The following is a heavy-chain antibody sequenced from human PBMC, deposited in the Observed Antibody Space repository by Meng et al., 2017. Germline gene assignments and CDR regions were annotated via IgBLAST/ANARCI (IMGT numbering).Heavy chain of an antibody. J-gene: IGHJ4*02. V-gene: IGHV4-4*02. CDR3: ARGTDYGDYYFDY. Sequence: GQWRRSVQGLVWLSGTLPLTCSVSCGSISSSTWWSWVRQPPGKGLEWIGEIYHSGSTNYNPSLKSRVTISVDKSKNQFSLKLSSVTAADTAVYYCARGTDYGDYYFDYWGQGTLVTVSS. CDR1: CGSISSSTW. D-gene: IGHD4-17*01. CDR2: IYHSGST.